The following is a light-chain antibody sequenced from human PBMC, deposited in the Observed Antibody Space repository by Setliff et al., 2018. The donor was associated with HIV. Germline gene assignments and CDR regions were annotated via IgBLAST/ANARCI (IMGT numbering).Light chain of an antibody. CDR1: SSNLGAGYD. V-gene: IGLV1-40*01. CDR2: GNT. J-gene: IGLJ1*01. Sequence: QSVLTQPPSVSGAPGQRVAISCTGSSSNLGAGYDVQWYQQLPGTAPKIVIFGNTNRPSGVPDRFSGSKSGTSASLAITGLQAEDEADYYCQSYDTSLSGYVFGTGTKVTVL. CDR3: QSYDTSLSGYV.